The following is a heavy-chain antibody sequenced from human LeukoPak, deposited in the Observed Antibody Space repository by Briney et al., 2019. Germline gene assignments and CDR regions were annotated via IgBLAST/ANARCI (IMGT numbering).Heavy chain of an antibody. J-gene: IGHJ4*02. CDR3: ARLRDGSIDY. V-gene: IGHV5-10-1*01. CDR2: IDPSDSYT. Sequence: GESLKISCKGSGYNFTSCWISWVRQMPGKGLEWMGRIDPSDSYTNYSPSFQGHVTISTDKSIFTAYLQWSSLKASDTAMYYCARLRDGSIDYWGQGTLVTVSS. CDR1: GYNFTSCW.